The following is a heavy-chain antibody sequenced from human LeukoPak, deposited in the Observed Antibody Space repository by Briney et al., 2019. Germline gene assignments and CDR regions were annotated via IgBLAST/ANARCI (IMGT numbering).Heavy chain of an antibody. CDR1: GGSISSSSYY. D-gene: IGHD6-19*01. CDR3: ARHGRAVAGLFGNNWFDP. V-gene: IGHV4-39*07. J-gene: IGHJ5*02. Sequence: PSETLSLTCTVSGGSISSSSYYWGWIRQPPGKGLEWIGSIYYSGSTYYNPSLKSRITISVDTTKNQFSLKLSSVTAADTAVYYCARHGRAVAGLFGNNWFDPWGQGTLVTVSS. CDR2: IYYSGST.